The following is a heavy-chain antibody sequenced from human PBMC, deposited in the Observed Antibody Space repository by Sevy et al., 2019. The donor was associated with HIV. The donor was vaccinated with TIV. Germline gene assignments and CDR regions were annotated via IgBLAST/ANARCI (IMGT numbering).Heavy chain of an antibody. D-gene: IGHD4-17*01. CDR3: ARVLGDYGHYYYYGMDV. V-gene: IGHV1-18*01. CDR1: GYTFTSYG. CDR2: ISAYNGNT. J-gene: IGHJ6*02. Sequence: ASVKVSCKASGYTFTSYGISWVRQAPGQGLEWMGWISAYNGNTNYAQKLQGRDTMTTDTSTSTAYMELRSLRSDDTAVYYCARVLGDYGHYYYYGMDVWGQGTTVTVSS.